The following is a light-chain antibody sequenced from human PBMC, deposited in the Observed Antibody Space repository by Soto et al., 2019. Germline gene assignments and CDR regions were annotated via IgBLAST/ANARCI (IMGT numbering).Light chain of an antibody. V-gene: IGKV3D-15*01. Sequence: EIVMTQSPATLSVSPGERATLSYRASQSVSSNLAWYQQKPGQAPRLLIYGASIRATGIPARFSGSGSGTEFTLTISSLQSEDFAVYYCQQYNNWPITFGQGTRLEIK. CDR1: QSVSSN. J-gene: IGKJ5*01. CDR2: GAS. CDR3: QQYNNWPIT.